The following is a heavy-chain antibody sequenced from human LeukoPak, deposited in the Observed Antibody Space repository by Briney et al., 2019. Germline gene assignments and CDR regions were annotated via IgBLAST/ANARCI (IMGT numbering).Heavy chain of an antibody. CDR2: ISTSGSTI. Sequence: GGSLRLSCAASGFTFSNYEMNWVRQAPGKGLEWVSYISTSGSTIYYADSVKGRFTISRDNAKNSLYLQMNSLRAEDTAVYYCARQEGGWFDPWGQGTLVTVSS. V-gene: IGHV3-48*03. J-gene: IGHJ5*02. CDR1: GFTFSNYE. CDR3: ARQEGGWFDP. D-gene: IGHD2-15*01.